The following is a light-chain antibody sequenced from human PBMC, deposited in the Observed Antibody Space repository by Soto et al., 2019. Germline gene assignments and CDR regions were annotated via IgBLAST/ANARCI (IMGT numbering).Light chain of an antibody. J-gene: IGKJ4*01. CDR2: SAS. V-gene: IGKV1-27*01. Sequence: DIQMTQSPSSLSASVGDRLTITCRVSQGITSCLNWHRQKPGKVPKFLIYSASNLQSGVPTRLSGRGSGTDFALTIRMQGVRVKGLTIGPLAFGEGKKV. CDR3: PLA. CDR1: QGITSC.